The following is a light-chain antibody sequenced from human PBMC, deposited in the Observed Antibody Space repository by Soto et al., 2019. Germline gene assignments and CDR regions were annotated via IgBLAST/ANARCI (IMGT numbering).Light chain of an antibody. CDR2: DAS. CDR1: QDIDKF. J-gene: IGKJ5*01. CDR3: QQYYDLPIT. V-gene: IGKV1-33*01. Sequence: DIQMTQSPSSLSASVGDRVTITCQASQDIDKFLNWYQQKPGKAPKLLIDDASNLETGVPSRFSGSGSGTDFTFIISSLQSEDIATDYCQQYYDLPITFGQGTRMEIK.